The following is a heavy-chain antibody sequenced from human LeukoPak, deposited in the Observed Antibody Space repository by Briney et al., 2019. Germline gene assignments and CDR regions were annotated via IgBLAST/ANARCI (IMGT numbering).Heavy chain of an antibody. V-gene: IGHV4-30-4*01. J-gene: IGHJ3*02. CDR1: GGSISSGDYY. Sequence: PSETLSLTCTVSGGSISSGDYYWSWIRQPPGKGLEWIGYIYYSGSTYYNPSLKSRVTISVDTSKNQFSLKLSSVTAADTAVYYCARDPPGDAFEIWGQGTMVTVSS. CDR2: IYYSGST. CDR3: ARDPPGDAFEI.